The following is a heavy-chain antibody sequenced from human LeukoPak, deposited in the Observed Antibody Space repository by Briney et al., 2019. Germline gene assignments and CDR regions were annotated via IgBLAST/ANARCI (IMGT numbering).Heavy chain of an antibody. CDR1: GYTFTGYY. CDR2: INPTSFGT. J-gene: IGHJ5*02. D-gene: IGHD6-19*01. V-gene: IGHV1-2*02. CDR3: ARFRGSGWYSFDL. Sequence: ASVKVSCKASGYTFTGYYIHWVRQAPGQGLEWMGWINPTSFGTKYEQKFQGRVTMARDTSISTDYMELSDLRSDDTAVYYCARFRGSGWYSFDLWGQGTLVTVSS.